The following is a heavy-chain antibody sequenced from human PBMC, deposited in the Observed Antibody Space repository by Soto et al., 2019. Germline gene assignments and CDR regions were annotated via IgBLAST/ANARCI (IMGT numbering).Heavy chain of an antibody. CDR1: GFTFDDYG. Sequence: EVQLVESGGGVVRPGGSLRLSCAASGFTFDDYGMSWVRQAPGKGLEWVSGINWNGGSTGYADSVKGRFTISRDNAKNSLYLQMNSLRAEDTALYSCARLYGSGSTRRVRIDYWGQGTLVTVSS. CDR3: ARLYGSGSTRRVRIDY. CDR2: INWNGGST. J-gene: IGHJ4*02. D-gene: IGHD3-10*01. V-gene: IGHV3-20*04.